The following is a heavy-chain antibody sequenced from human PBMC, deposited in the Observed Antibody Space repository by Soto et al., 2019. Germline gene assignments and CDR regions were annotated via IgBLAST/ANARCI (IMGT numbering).Heavy chain of an antibody. D-gene: IGHD3-10*01. CDR2: ISYDGANK. Sequence: QVQLVESGGGVVQPGRSLRLSCVASGFTFSSYAMHWVRQAPGKGLEWVAVISYDGANKYYADIVKGRFTISRDNSQNSLNLQMNSLRAEDTAVYSCATGRSQWELFSPYDFWGQGTLVTVSS. CDR3: ATGRSQWELFSPYDF. V-gene: IGHV3-30*03. CDR1: GFTFSSYA. J-gene: IGHJ4*02.